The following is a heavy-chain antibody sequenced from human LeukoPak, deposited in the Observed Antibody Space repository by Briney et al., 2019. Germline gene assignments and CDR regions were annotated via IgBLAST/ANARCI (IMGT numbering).Heavy chain of an antibody. Sequence: SETLSLTCAVSGGYIRSNNWWSWVRQPPGKGLEWIGEIYQSGSTNYNPSLKSRVTISVDKSKNQFSLKLTSVTAADTAVYYCARKDYYDSNGLDYWGQGSLVTVSS. V-gene: IGHV4-4*02. J-gene: IGHJ4*02. CDR1: GGYIRSNNW. CDR2: IYQSGST. D-gene: IGHD3-22*01. CDR3: ARKDYYDSNGLDY.